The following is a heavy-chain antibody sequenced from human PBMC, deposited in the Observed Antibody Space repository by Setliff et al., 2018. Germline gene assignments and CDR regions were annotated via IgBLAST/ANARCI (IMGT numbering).Heavy chain of an antibody. D-gene: IGHD2-2*01. CDR2: IIPIFGTA. CDR1: GGTFSSYA. Sequence: SVKVSCKASGGTFSSYAISWVRQAPGQGLEWMGRIIPIFGTANYAQKFQGRVTITADKSTSTAYMELSSLRSEDTAVYYCARPGGFCDSNGCWDGYFDYWGQGTPVTVSS. J-gene: IGHJ4*02. V-gene: IGHV1-69*06. CDR3: ARPGGFCDSNGCWDGYFDY.